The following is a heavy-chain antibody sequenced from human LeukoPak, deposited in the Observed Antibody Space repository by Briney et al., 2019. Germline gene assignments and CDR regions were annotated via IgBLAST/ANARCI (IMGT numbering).Heavy chain of an antibody. CDR3: AEVGCSSTSCYFIDY. CDR1: GFTLNSYA. CDR2: SSGSGGST. J-gene: IGHJ4*02. V-gene: IGHV3-23*01. D-gene: IGHD2-2*01. Sequence: GSLRLSYAASGFTLNSYAMSWVRQAPGKGLEWVSASSGSGGSTYYADSVKGRFTIYRDNSKNTLYLQMNSLRAEDTAVYYCAEVGCSSTSCYFIDYWGQGTLVTVSS.